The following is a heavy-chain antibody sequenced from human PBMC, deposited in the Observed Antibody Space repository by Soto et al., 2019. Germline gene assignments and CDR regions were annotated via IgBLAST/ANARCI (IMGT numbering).Heavy chain of an antibody. Sequence: EVQLVESGGGLVQPGGSLKLSCAASGFTFSGSAMHWVRQASGKGLDGVGRSRSKANSYATAYAASVKGRFTSSRDDSKNTEYMQMNRLKTDETAVYYCTRRPTFGSRSPSSGGMDVWGQGTTDTVSS. CDR2: SRSKANSYAT. D-gene: IGHD2-15*01. J-gene: IGHJ6*02. CDR3: TRRPTFGSRSPSSGGMDV. V-gene: IGHV3-73*02. CDR1: GFTFSGSA.